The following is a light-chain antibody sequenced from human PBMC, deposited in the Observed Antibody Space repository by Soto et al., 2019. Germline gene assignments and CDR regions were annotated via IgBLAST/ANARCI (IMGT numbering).Light chain of an antibody. CDR3: QQNQYSPPT. CDR1: QSIDTY. J-gene: IGKJ1*01. Sequence: DIQMTQSPSSLSASVGDRVTVTCRASQSIDTYLNCYQQRPGQAPKLLIYVASTLQSWVPSRFSGSGSGTHFTLTISSLQPEDFATYYCQQNQYSPPTFGQGTRVERK. V-gene: IGKV1-39*01. CDR2: VAS.